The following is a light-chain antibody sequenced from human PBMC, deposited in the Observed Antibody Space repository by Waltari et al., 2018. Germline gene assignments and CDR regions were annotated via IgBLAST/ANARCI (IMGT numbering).Light chain of an antibody. CDR3: QQAHSLPLT. CDR2: TAS. CDR1: QDITRW. J-gene: IGKJ1*01. V-gene: IGKV1-12*01. Sequence: DLQLTQSPSSVSASVGHKVTITCRASQDITRWLAWYQQRPGKAPNLLINTASNLQTGVPSRFSGGGSGTDFTLTISSLQPEDFATYYCQQAHSLPLTFGQGTKVEI.